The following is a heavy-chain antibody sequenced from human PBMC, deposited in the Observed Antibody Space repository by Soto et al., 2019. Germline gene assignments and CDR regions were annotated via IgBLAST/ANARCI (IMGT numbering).Heavy chain of an antibody. D-gene: IGHD3-22*01. J-gene: IGHJ4*02. CDR3: ARVGGGYYDSSGVSTFDY. CDR1: GDSVSSNSAA. CDR2: TYYRSKWYN. V-gene: IGHV6-1*01. Sequence: PSQTLSLTCAISGDSVSSNSAAWNWIRQSPSRGLEWLGRTYYRSKWYNDYAVSVKSRITINPDTSKNQFSLQLNSVTPEDTAVYYCARVGGGYYDSSGVSTFDYWGQGTLVTVSS.